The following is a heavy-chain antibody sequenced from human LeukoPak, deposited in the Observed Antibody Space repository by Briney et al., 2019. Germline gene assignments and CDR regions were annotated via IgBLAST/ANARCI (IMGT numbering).Heavy chain of an antibody. CDR2: INHSGST. CDR3: ARGPASVAPSYYFDY. V-gene: IGHV4-34*01. Sequence: SETLSLTCAVYGGSFSGYYWSWIRQPPGKGLEWIGEINHSGSTNYNPSLKSRVTISVDTSKNQFSLKLSSVTAADTAVYYCARGPASVAPSYYFDYWGQGTLVTVSS. J-gene: IGHJ4*02. CDR1: GGSFSGYY. D-gene: IGHD4-23*01.